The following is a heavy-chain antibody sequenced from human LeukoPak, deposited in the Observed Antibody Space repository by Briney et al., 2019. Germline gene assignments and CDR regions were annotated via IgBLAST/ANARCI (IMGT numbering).Heavy chain of an antibody. V-gene: IGHV5-51*01. CDR1: GYNFGTYW. D-gene: IGHD2-15*01. Sequence: GESLKISCKGSGYNFGTYWIAWVRQMSGKGLEWMGSINPGDSNSRYSPSFQGQVTISADKSITTAYLQWSSLKASDTAMYYCARVKKLLPEFEHWGQGSLLTVSS. J-gene: IGHJ1*01. CDR2: INPGDSNS. CDR3: ARVKKLLPEFEH.